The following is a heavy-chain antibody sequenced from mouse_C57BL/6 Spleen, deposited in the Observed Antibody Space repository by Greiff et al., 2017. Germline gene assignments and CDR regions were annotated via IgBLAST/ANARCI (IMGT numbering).Heavy chain of an antibody. V-gene: IGHV5-6*01. CDR3: ARDDGAMDY. CDR1: GFTFSSYG. Sequence: EVKLLESGGDLVKPGGPLKLSCAASGFTFSSYGMSWVRQTPDKRLEWVATISSGGSYTYYPDSVKGRFTISRDNAKNTLYLQMSSLKSEDTAMYYCARDDGAMDYWGQGTSVTVSS. D-gene: IGHD2-3*01. J-gene: IGHJ4*01. CDR2: ISSGGSYT.